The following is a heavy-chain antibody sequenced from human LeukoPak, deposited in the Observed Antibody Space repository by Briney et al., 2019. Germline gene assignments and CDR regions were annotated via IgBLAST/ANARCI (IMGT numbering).Heavy chain of an antibody. CDR2: IKSDGST. Sequence: GGSLRLSCTASGFTFSSYRMHWVRRAPGRGLVWVSRIKSDGSTNYADSVKGRFTISRDNAKNTVSLQMNSLRAEDTGVYYCARAPSEIGGYYPEYFRHWGQGTLVTVSS. CDR3: ARAPSEIGGYYPEYFRH. V-gene: IGHV3-74*01. D-gene: IGHD3-22*01. J-gene: IGHJ1*01. CDR1: GFTFSSYR.